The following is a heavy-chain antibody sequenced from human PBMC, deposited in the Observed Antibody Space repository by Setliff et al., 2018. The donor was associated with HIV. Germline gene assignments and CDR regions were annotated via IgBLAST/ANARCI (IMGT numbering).Heavy chain of an antibody. CDR3: ARVGDTIGYYFYIFDL. D-gene: IGHD3-22*01. Sequence: PGESLKISCQGSGYSFTSYWISWVRQMPGKGLAWMGLNHPIDSDVRYSPSFQGQVTMSADKSINTAYLQWGSLKASDSAMYYCARVGDTIGYYFYIFDLWCKGTMVTVSS. CDR1: GYSFTSYW. J-gene: IGHJ3*01. V-gene: IGHV5-51*01. CDR2: NHPIDSDV.